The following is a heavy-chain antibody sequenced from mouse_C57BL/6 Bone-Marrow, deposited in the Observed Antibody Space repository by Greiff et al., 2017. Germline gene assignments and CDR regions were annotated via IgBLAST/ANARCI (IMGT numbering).Heavy chain of an antibody. V-gene: IGHV5-12*01. CDR2: ISNGGGST. Sequence: EVKLMESGGGLVQPGGSLKLSCAASGFTFSDYYMYWVRQTPEKRLEWVAYISNGGGSTYYPDTVKGRFTISRDNAKNTLYLQMSRLKSEDTAMYYCARRGDPYYFDYWGQGTTLTGSS. D-gene: IGHD2-13*01. J-gene: IGHJ2*01. CDR3: ARRGDPYYFDY. CDR1: GFTFSDYY.